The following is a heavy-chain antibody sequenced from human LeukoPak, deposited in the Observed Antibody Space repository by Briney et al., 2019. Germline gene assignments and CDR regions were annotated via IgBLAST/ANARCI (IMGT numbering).Heavy chain of an antibody. CDR1: GYTFTGYY. D-gene: IGHD6-6*01. CDR3: ARGGEYSRSSSTY. J-gene: IGHJ4*02. CDR2: INPNSGGT. Sequence: GASVKVSCKASGYTFTGYYMHWVRQAPGQGLEWMGWINPNSGGTSYAENFQGRVTMTRDTSISTAYMELSTLRSDDTAVYYCARGGEYSRSSSTYWGQGTLVTVSS. V-gene: IGHV1-2*02.